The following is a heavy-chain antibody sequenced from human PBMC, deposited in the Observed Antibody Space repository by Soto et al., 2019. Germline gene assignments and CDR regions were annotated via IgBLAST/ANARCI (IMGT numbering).Heavy chain of an antibody. J-gene: IGHJ4*02. CDR2: INAGNGNT. CDR1: GYTFTSYA. Sequence: ASVKVSCKASGYTFTSYAMHWVRQAPGQRLEWMGWINAGNGNTKYSQKFQGRVTITRDTSASTAYMELSSLRSEDTAVYYCDRDPGYSYGYNWGQGTLVTVSS. V-gene: IGHV1-3*01. D-gene: IGHD5-18*01. CDR3: DRDPGYSYGYN.